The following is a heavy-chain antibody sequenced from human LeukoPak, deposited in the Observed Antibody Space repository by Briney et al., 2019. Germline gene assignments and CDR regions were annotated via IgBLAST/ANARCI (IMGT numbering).Heavy chain of an antibody. Sequence: TGGSLRLSCAASGFTLSPYAMNWVRQAPGKGLEWIAFISDSGHTKYNADSVKGRFTISRDNAKHSVFLQMNSLRDEDTAVYYCARKELEGSWFDPWGQGTLVTVTS. D-gene: IGHD3-3*01. J-gene: IGHJ5*02. CDR3: ARKELEGSWFDP. CDR2: ISDSGHTK. V-gene: IGHV3-48*02. CDR1: GFTLSPYA.